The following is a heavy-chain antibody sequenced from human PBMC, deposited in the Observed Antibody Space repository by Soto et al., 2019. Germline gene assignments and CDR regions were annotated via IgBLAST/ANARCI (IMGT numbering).Heavy chain of an antibody. CDR3: VVRGSAFDS. Sequence: GGSLRLSCSGSGFSFRGDAVHWVRQPPGKGLEDVSVISSNGDTTDYADSVKGRFTIYRDNFKNTLYLEMSSLRLEDTAIYYCVVRGSAFDSWGQGTMVTVSS. CDR2: ISSNGDTT. J-gene: IGHJ3*02. V-gene: IGHV3-64D*08. D-gene: IGHD3-10*01. CDR1: GFSFRGDA.